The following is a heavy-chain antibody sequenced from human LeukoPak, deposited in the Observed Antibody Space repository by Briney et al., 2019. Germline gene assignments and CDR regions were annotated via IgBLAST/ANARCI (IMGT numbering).Heavy chain of an antibody. D-gene: IGHD3-22*01. CDR3: ARDDYYDSSGYYYETDY. Sequence: GGALRLSYAGSGFTFSSYIMNWVRQAPGKGLEWVSSISSSSSYIYYADSLKGRFTISRDNAKTSLYLQMNSLRAEDTAVYYCARDDYYDSSGYYYETDYWGQGTLVTVSP. CDR1: GFTFSSYI. J-gene: IGHJ4*02. V-gene: IGHV3-21*01. CDR2: ISSSSSYI.